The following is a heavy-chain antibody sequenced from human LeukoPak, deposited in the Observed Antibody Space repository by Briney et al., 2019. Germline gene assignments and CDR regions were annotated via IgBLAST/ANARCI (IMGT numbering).Heavy chain of an antibody. CDR1: GFTFDDYA. D-gene: IGHD6-13*01. J-gene: IGHJ4*02. CDR2: ISWNSGSI. V-gene: IGHV3-9*03. Sequence: GRSLRLSCAASGFTFDDYAMHWVRQAPGKGLEWVSGISWNSGSIGYADSVKGRFTISRDNAKNSLYLQMNSLRAEDMALYYCAKDTRGAAAGTLDYWGQGTLVTVSS. CDR3: AKDTRGAAAGTLDY.